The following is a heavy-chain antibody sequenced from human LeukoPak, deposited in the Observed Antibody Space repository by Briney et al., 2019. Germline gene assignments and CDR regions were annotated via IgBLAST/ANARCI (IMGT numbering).Heavy chain of an antibody. Sequence: GGSLRLSCAASGFTFDDYAMHWVRQAPGKGLEWVSGITWNSDNIEYADSVKGRFTISRDNAKNTLYLQMNSLRVEDTAVYYCARVFHLIDHWGQGTLVTVSS. J-gene: IGHJ4*02. CDR2: ITWNSDNI. CDR1: GFTFDDYA. CDR3: ARVFHLIDH. V-gene: IGHV3-9*01.